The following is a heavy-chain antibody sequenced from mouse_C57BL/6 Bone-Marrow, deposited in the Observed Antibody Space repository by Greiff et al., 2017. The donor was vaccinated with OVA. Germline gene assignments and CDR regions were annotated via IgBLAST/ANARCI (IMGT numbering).Heavy chain of an antibody. Sequence: EVQVVESEGGLVQPGSSMKLSCTASGFTFSDYYMAWVRQVPEKGLEWVANINYDGSSTYYLDSLKSRFIISRDNAKNILYLQMSSLKSEDTATYYCASVYGAYAMDYWGQGTSVTVSS. D-gene: IGHD1-1*01. V-gene: IGHV5-16*01. CDR3: ASVYGAYAMDY. J-gene: IGHJ4*01. CDR2: INYDGSST. CDR1: GFTFSDYY.